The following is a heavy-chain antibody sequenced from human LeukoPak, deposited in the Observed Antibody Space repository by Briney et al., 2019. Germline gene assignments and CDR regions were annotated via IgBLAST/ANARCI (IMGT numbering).Heavy chain of an antibody. CDR1: GFTFSSYA. V-gene: IGHV3-53*01. CDR2: IYSGGNT. J-gene: IGHJ4*02. D-gene: IGHD6-13*01. Sequence: GGSLRLSCAASGFTFSSYAMNWVRQAQGKGLEWVALIYSGGNTHYADSVKGRFTISRDNSKDTLYLQMSSLRVEDTAVYYCTRDTPGIAASVSGGWGQGTLVTVSS. CDR3: TRDTPGIAASVSGG.